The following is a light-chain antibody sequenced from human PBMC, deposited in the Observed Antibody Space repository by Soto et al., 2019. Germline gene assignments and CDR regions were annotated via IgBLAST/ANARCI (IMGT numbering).Light chain of an antibody. CDR3: QSYNTAPRT. J-gene: IGKJ1*01. Sequence: DIQMTQSPSSLSASAGDRVTITCRASQDISKYLAWYQQKPGKVPKLLIYAASTLQSGVPSRFSGSGSATDFTLTISSLQPEDVATYYCQSYNTAPRTFGQGTKVEIK. CDR1: QDISKY. CDR2: AAS. V-gene: IGKV1-27*01.